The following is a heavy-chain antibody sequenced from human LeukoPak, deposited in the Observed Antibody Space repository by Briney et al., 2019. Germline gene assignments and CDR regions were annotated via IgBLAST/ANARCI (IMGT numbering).Heavy chain of an antibody. CDR2: IYYSGST. CDR1: GGSISSGGYY. V-gene: IGHV4-31*03. Sequence: PSETLSLTCTVSGGSISSGGYYWSWIRQHPGKGLEWIGYIYYSGSTYYNPSLKSRVTISVDTSKNQFSLKLSSVTAADTAVYYCARSSDDILTGYFVLNKQRSNNWFDPWGQGTLVTVSS. D-gene: IGHD3-9*01. J-gene: IGHJ5*02. CDR3: ARSSDDILTGYFVLNKQRSNNWFDP.